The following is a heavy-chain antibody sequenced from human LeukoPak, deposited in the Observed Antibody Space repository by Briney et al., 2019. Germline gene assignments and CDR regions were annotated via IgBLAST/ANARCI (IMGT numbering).Heavy chain of an antibody. V-gene: IGHV4-59*08. Sequence: SETLSLTCTVSGGSISSYYWSWIRQPPGKGLEWIGYIYYSGSTNYNPSLKSRVTISVDTSKNQFSLKLSSVTAADTAVYYCARHGRITMVWGVIKVGLNAFDIWGQGTMVTVSS. J-gene: IGHJ3*02. CDR1: GGSISSYY. D-gene: IGHD3-10*01. CDR3: ARHGRITMVWGVIKVGLNAFDI. CDR2: IYYSGST.